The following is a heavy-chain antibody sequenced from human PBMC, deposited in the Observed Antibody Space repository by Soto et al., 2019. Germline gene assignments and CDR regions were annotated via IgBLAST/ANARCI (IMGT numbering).Heavy chain of an antibody. Sequence: PSETLSLTCTVSGGSISSSSYYWGWIRQPPGKGLEWIGSIYYSGSSYYNPSLKSRVTIFIDMSKNQFSLRLNSVTAADTAVYYCATSNMLREVIPKNCSFPWGQGTLVTVSS. D-gene: IGHD3-10*01. J-gene: IGHJ5*02. CDR2: IYYSGSS. V-gene: IGHV4-39*01. CDR1: GGSISSSSYY. CDR3: ATSNMLREVIPKNCSFP.